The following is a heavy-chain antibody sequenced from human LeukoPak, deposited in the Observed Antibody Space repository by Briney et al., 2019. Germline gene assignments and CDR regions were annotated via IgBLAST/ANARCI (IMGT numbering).Heavy chain of an antibody. CDR2: IIPIFGTA. D-gene: IGHD3-9*01. CDR3: ASNLRYFDWLLWH. V-gene: IGHV1-69*05. J-gene: IGHJ1*01. CDR1: GGTFSSYA. Sequence: SVKVSCKASGGTFSSYAISWVRQAPGQGLEWMGGIIPIFGTANYAQKFQGRVTITTDESTSTAYMELSSLRSEDTAVYYCASNLRYFDWLLWHWGQGTLVTVSS.